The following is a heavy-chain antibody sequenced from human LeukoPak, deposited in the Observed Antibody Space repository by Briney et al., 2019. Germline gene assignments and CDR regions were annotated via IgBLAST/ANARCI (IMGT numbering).Heavy chain of an antibody. D-gene: IGHD1-26*01. Sequence: ASVKVSCKASGYTFTSYDINWVRQATGQGLEWMGWMNPNSGSAGYAQKFQGRVTITRNTSIRTAYMELSSLRSEDTAVYYCARGIVGATSGSEYFQHWGQGTLVTVSS. J-gene: IGHJ1*01. CDR1: GYTFTSYD. CDR2: MNPNSGSA. V-gene: IGHV1-8*03. CDR3: ARGIVGATSGSEYFQH.